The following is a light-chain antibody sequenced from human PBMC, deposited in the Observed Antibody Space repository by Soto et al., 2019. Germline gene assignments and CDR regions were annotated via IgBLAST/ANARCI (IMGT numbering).Light chain of an antibody. J-gene: IGKJ1*01. V-gene: IGKV3-15*01. CDR1: ESVSSSN. CDR2: GAS. CDR3: LHYKDWPRWT. Sequence: EIFMTHSPATLSVSPGERAPPSSGASESVSSSNLAWYQHKRGQAPRLIIHGASTTDTGIPARFSGSGSGTEFTLTIDSLQSEDFAVYYCLHYKDWPRWTFGQGTKVDIK.